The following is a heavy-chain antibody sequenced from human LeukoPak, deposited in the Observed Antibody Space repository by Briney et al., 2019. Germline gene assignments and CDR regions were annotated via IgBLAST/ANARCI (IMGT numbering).Heavy chain of an antibody. V-gene: IGHV5-51*01. CDR3: ARRVAVRGTAFDF. CDR2: VYPGDSAT. CDR1: EDIFSTSY. Sequence: GESLKISCQGSEDIFSTSYIGWVRQMPGKGLEWMGIVYPGDSATRCSPSFQGQVTISAHNSINTAYLRWNRLKVSDTAMYYCARRVAVRGTAFDFWGQGTLVSVSS. D-gene: IGHD6-19*01. J-gene: IGHJ4*02.